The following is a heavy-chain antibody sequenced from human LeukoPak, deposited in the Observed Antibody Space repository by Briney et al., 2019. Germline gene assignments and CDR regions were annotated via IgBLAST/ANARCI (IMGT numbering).Heavy chain of an antibody. D-gene: IGHD6-13*01. CDR1: GYTFTVHY. V-gene: IGHV1-2*06. CDR2: INPNSGGT. J-gene: IGHJ5*01. Sequence: ASVKVSCKASGYTFTVHYMHWVRQAPGQGLEWMGRINPNSGGTNYAQKFQGRVTMTRDTSISTAYMELTRLRYDDTAMYYCAREVGCSSSWYGRFDPWGQGTLVTVSS. CDR3: AREVGCSSSWYGRFDP.